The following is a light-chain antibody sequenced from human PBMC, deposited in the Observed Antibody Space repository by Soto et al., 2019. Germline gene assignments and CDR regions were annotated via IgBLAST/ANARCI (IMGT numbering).Light chain of an antibody. CDR1: QSVSNNY. J-gene: IGKJ1*01. CDR2: GAS. V-gene: IGKV3-20*01. CDR3: QQYGSSGT. Sequence: IVLTHSPCTLSLSPLERATLSCMASQSVSNNYLAWYQQKPGQAPRLLIYGASNRATGIPDRFSGSGSGTDFTLTISRLEPEDFAVYYCQQYGSSGTFGQGTKVDIK.